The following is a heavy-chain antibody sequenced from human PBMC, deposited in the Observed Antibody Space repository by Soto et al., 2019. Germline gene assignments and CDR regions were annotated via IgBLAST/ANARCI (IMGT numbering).Heavy chain of an antibody. V-gene: IGHV5-51*01. Sequence: GESLKISCKGSGYSFTSYWIGWVRQMPGKGLEWMGIIYPGDSDTRYSPSFQGQVTISADKSISTAYLQWSSLKASDTAMYYCARPQPGYYDSSGYWVEAFDIWGQGTMVTVSS. J-gene: IGHJ3*02. CDR3: ARPQPGYYDSSGYWVEAFDI. D-gene: IGHD3-22*01. CDR2: IYPGDSDT. CDR1: GYSFTSYW.